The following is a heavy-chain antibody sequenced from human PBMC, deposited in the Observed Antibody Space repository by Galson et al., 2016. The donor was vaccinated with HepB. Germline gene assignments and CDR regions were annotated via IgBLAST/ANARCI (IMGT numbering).Heavy chain of an antibody. J-gene: IGHJ5*02. CDR2: IYHSGST. V-gene: IGHV4-4*02. CDR1: GGSLSSSNW. CDR3: VRRRLVVAGRGWFDP. Sequence: TLSLTCAVSGGSLSSSNWWSWVRQPPGQRLEWVGEIYHSGSTNYNPSLESRVTISVDKSKNQVSLNLRSVTAADTAVYYCVRRRLVVAGRGWFDPWGQGTLVTVSS. D-gene: IGHD6-19*01.